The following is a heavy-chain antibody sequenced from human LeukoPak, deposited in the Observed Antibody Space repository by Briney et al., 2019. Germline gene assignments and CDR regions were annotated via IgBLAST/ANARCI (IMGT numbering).Heavy chain of an antibody. V-gene: IGHV3-7*01. CDR1: GFTFSSYW. CDR3: ARDKQGGTTGTHGYFDL. J-gene: IGHJ2*01. D-gene: IGHD1-1*01. CDR2: IKQDGSEK. Sequence: GGSLRLSCAASGFTFSSYWMSWVRQAPRKGLEWVANIKQDGSEKYYVDSVKGRFTISRDNAKNSLYLQMNSLRAEDTAVYYCARDKQGGTTGTHGYFDLWGRGTLVTVSS.